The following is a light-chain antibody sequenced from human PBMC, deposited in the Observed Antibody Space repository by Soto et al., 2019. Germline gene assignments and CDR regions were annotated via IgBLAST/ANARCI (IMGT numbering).Light chain of an antibody. V-gene: IGLV1-44*01. CDR2: SNN. Sequence: QSVLTQPPSASGTPGQRVTISCSGSSSNIGSNSVNWYQQLPGPAPKLLIYSNNQRPSGVPDRFSGSKSGTSASLAISGLQSEDEADYYCVAWDDSLNGPVFGGGTKLTVL. CDR3: VAWDDSLNGPV. J-gene: IGLJ3*02. CDR1: SSNIGSNS.